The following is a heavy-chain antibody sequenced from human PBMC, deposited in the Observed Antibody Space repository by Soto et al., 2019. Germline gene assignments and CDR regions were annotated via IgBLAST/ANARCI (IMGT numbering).Heavy chain of an antibody. J-gene: IGHJ2*01. V-gene: IGHV1-69*13. CDR2: IIPIFGTV. D-gene: IGHD5-12*01. CDR3: ARGNHRWLQLWYFDL. CDR1: GVTFSNYP. Sequence: SVKVSCKASGVTFSNYPISWVRQAPGQGLEWMGGIIPIFGTVNYAQKFQGRVTITADESTSTAYMELSSLRSEDTAVYYCARGNHRWLQLWYFDLWGRGTLVTVSS.